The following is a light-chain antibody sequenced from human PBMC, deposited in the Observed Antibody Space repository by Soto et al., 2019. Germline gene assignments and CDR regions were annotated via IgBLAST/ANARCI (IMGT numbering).Light chain of an antibody. CDR1: STDFVSYNR. V-gene: IGLV2-18*01. CDR3: SLYTSENTYV. Sequence: QSVLTQSPSVSGSPGQSVTISCTGTSTDFVSYNRVSWYQQPPGTAPKLIIYEASNRPSGVPDRFSGSKSGNTASLTISGLQATDEADYCCSLYTSENTYVFGTGTKVTVL. J-gene: IGLJ1*01. CDR2: EAS.